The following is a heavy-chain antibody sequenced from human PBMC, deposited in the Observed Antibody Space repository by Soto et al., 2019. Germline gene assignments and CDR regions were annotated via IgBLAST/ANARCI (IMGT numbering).Heavy chain of an antibody. CDR1: GFTFSSYS. CDR2: ISSSSSTI. V-gene: IGHV3-48*02. D-gene: IGHD3-10*01. Sequence: GGSLRLSCAASGFTFSSYSMNWVRQAPGKGLEWVSYISSSSSTIYYADSVKGRFTISRDNAKNSLYLQMNSLRDEDTAVYYCARAGRVRGVITASPRTSYYFDYWGQGTLVTVSS. CDR3: ARAGRVRGVITASPRTSYYFDY. J-gene: IGHJ4*02.